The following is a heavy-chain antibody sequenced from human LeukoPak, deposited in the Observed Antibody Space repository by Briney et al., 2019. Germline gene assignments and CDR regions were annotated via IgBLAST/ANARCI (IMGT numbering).Heavy chain of an antibody. CDR2: ISYDGINK. Sequence: GGSLRLSCAASGFTFSSYAMHWVRQAPGKGLEWVAVISYDGINKHYADSVKGRFTISRDSSKNTLYLQMNSLRPEDTAVYYCASAGAPGRNYAGLDYWGQGTLVTVSS. V-gene: IGHV3-30-3*01. D-gene: IGHD3-10*01. J-gene: IGHJ4*02. CDR3: ASAGAPGRNYAGLDY. CDR1: GFTFSSYA.